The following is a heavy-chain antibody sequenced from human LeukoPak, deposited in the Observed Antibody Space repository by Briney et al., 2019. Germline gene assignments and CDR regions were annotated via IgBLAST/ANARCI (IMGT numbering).Heavy chain of an antibody. Sequence: ASVKVSCKASVYTVTSYYMHWVRQPPGQGLEWMGIINPSGGSTSYAQKFQGRVTMTRDMCTSTVYMELSSLRSEDTAVYYCARAGGVVGADDAFDIWGEGTMVTVSS. V-gene: IGHV1-46*01. CDR2: INPSGGST. CDR1: VYTVTSYY. D-gene: IGHD1-26*01. J-gene: IGHJ3*02. CDR3: ARAGGVVGADDAFDI.